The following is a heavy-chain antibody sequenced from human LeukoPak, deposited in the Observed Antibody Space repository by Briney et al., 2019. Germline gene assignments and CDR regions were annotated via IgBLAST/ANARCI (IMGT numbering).Heavy chain of an antibody. D-gene: IGHD3-22*01. J-gene: IGHJ4*02. CDR2: ITGDGGRT. Sequence: GGSLTLSCAASGFTFDDYAMHWVRQAPGKGLEWVSFITGDGGRTYYSNSVKGRFTISRDNSKKTLYLRMSRLRTEVTALDFCEKDRDTSGYTDWGEGTLVSVSS. V-gene: IGHV3-43*02. CDR3: EKDRDTSGYTD. CDR1: GFTFDDYA.